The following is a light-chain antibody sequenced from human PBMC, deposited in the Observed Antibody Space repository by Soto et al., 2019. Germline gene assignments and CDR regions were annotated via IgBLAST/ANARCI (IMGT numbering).Light chain of an antibody. CDR2: GAS. Sequence: EIVMTQSPATLSVSPGERATLSCRASQRVSSNLAWYQQKPGQAPRLLIYGASTRATGIPARFSGSGSGTEFTLTISSLQSEYFAVYYCQQYNNWPQTFGQGTKVEIK. J-gene: IGKJ1*01. CDR3: QQYNNWPQT. CDR1: QRVSSN. V-gene: IGKV3-15*01.